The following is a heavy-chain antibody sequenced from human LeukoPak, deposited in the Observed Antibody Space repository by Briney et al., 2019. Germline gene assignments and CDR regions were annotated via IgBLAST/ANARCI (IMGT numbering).Heavy chain of an antibody. D-gene: IGHD4-17*01. CDR2: IWYDGSYK. V-gene: IGHV3-33*01. CDR3: ARDLHYGDYSPDY. Sequence: PGRSLRLSCAASGFTFSSYGMHWVRQAPGKGLERVAVIWYDGSYKYYADSVKGRFTISRDNSKNTLYLQMNSLRAEDTAVYYCARDLHYGDYSPDYWGQGTLVTVSS. J-gene: IGHJ4*02. CDR1: GFTFSSYG.